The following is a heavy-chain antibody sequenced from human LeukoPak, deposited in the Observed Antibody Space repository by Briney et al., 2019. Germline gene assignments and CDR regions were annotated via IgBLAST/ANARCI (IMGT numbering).Heavy chain of an antibody. CDR2: ISFDGTNK. CDR1: GFTFSSCG. CDR3: ASLEGSGSYIRS. J-gene: IGHJ5*02. D-gene: IGHD3-10*01. V-gene: IGHV3-30*03. Sequence: GGSLRLSCAASGFTFSSCGMHWVRQAPGKGLEWVAVISFDGTNKYYADSVKGRFTISRDNSKNTLYLQVNSLRAEDTAVYYCASLEGSGSYIRSWGQGTLVTVSS.